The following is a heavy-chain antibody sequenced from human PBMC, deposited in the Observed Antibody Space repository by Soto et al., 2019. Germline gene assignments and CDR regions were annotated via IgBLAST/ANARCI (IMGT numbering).Heavy chain of an antibody. CDR1: GFTFSSYS. CDR3: ARNRVIQQCSPQGGYGMDV. D-gene: IGHD5-18*01. Sequence: GGSLRLSCAASGFTFSSYSMNWVRQAPGKGLEWVSSISSSSSYIYYADSVKGRFTISRDNAKNSLYLQMNSLRAEDTAVYDCARNRVIQQCSPQGGYGMDVWGQGTTVTVSS. V-gene: IGHV3-21*01. J-gene: IGHJ6*02. CDR2: ISSSSSYI.